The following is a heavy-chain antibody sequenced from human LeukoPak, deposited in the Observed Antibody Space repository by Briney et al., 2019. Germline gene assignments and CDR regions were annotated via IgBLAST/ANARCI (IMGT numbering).Heavy chain of an antibody. CDR2: INLNSGGT. CDR1: VYTFTGYY. V-gene: IGHV1-2*02. D-gene: IGHD1-26*01. CDR3: ARAGGKIVGAIDY. Sequence: ASVKVSCKPSVYTFTGYYTHWVRQAPGQGLEWMGWINLNSGGTNYAQNFQGRVTMTRDTSISTAYMELSRLRSDDTAVYYCARAGGKIVGAIDYWGQGTLVTVSS. J-gene: IGHJ4*02.